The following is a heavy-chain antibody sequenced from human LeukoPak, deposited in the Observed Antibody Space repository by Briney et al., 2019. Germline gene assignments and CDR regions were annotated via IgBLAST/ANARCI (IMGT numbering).Heavy chain of an antibody. J-gene: IGHJ4*02. D-gene: IGHD3-16*01. CDR2: IHYRGDT. Sequence: SETLSFTCTVSGGSISSGSFYWGWIRQPPGRGLEWIGSIHYRGDTYYNPSLESRVTVSVDTSKSQFSLNMTSVTAADTAIYYCARVGGGYGSSNDWGQGTLVAVSS. CDR1: GGSISSGSFY. V-gene: IGHV4-39*07. CDR3: ARVGGGYGSSND.